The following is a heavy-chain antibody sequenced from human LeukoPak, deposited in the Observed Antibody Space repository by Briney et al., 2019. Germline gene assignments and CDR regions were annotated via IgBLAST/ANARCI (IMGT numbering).Heavy chain of an antibody. CDR1: GFSFSSYG. CDR3: AKVGVVVVAATHDGYYFDY. J-gene: IGHJ4*02. V-gene: IGHV3-23*01. CDR2: ISGSGGST. Sequence: GSLRLSCAASGFSFSSYGMHWVRQAPGKGLEWVSAISGSGGSTYYADSVKGRFTISRDNSKNTLYLQMNSLRAEDTAVYYCAKVGVVVVAATHDGYYFDYWGQGTLVTVSS. D-gene: IGHD2-15*01.